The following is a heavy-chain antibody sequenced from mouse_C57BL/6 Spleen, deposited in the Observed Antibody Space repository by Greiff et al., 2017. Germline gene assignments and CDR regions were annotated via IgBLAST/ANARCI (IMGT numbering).Heavy chain of an antibody. J-gene: IGHJ4*01. CDR1: GYTFTEYT. V-gene: IGHV1-62-2*01. CDR3: ARHEDRYYDYDYAMDY. CDR2: FYPGSGRI. D-gene: IGHD2-4*01. Sequence: QVQLQQSGAELVKPGASVKLSCKASGYTFTEYTIHWVKQRSGQGLEWIGWFYPGSGRIKYNEKFKDKATLTADKSSSTVYMELSRLTSEDSAVYFCARHEDRYYDYDYAMDYWGQGTSVTVSS.